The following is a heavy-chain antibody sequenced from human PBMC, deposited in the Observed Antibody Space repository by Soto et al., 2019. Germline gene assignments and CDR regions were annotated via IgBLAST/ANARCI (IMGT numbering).Heavy chain of an antibody. CDR2: IYTSGST. V-gene: IGHV4-4*07. CDR3: ARMVYYDSSGYYGFSAGYFDY. J-gene: IGHJ4*02. D-gene: IGHD3-22*01. Sequence: PSETLSLTCTVSGGSISSYYWSWSRQPAGKGLEWIGRIYTSGSTNYNPSLKSRVTMSVDTSKNQFSLKLSSVTAADTAVYYCARMVYYDSSGYYGFSAGYFDYWGQGTLVTVSS. CDR1: GGSISSYY.